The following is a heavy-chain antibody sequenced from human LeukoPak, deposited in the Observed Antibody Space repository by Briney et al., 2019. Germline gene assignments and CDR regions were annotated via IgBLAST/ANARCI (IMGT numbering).Heavy chain of an antibody. CDR3: AKDSPELGEAFDI. CDR1: GFTFSSYA. Sequence: GGSLRLSCAASGFTFSSYAMSWARQAPGKGLEWVSAISGSGGSTYYADSVKGRFTISRDNSNTTLYLQMNSLRAEDTALYYCAKDSPELGEAFDIWGQGTMVTVAS. J-gene: IGHJ3*02. CDR2: ISGSGGST. D-gene: IGHD1-14*01. V-gene: IGHV3-23*01.